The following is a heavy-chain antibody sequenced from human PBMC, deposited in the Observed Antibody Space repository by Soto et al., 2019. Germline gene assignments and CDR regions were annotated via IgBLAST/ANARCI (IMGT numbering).Heavy chain of an antibody. CDR2: IYYRGST. J-gene: IGHJ5*01. CDR3: ARRGSASYSDS. D-gene: IGHD3-10*01. CDR1: ARSDRSGR. Sequence: ARSDRSGRRRIISQNPGKGLEWIGSIYYRGSTYYIPSLKSRVTISVDTSKNQFSLKLSSVTAADTAVYYCARRGSASYSDSSGQRTLVTVSS. V-gene: IGHV4-39*01.